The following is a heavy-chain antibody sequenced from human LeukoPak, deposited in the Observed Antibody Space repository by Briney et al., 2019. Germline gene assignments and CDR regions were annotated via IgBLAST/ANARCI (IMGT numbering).Heavy chain of an antibody. Sequence: ASVKVSCKASGYTFTNCGISWVLQAPGQGLEWMGWISAYNGNTNYAQKLQGRVTMTTDTSTSTAYMELRSLRSDDTAVYYCARDFRYDRSGYYGFDYWGQGTLVTVSS. J-gene: IGHJ4*02. D-gene: IGHD3-22*01. V-gene: IGHV1-18*01. CDR3: ARDFRYDRSGYYGFDY. CDR1: GYTFTNCG. CDR2: ISAYNGNT.